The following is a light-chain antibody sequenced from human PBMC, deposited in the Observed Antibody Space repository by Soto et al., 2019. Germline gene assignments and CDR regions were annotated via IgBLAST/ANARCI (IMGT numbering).Light chain of an antibody. J-gene: IGKJ3*01. V-gene: IGKV1-9*01. Sequence: PLTQSPSSLSASVGDRVTITCRASQGISSYLAWYQQKPGKAPKLLIYAASTLQSGVPSRFSGSGSGTDFTLTISSLQPEDFATYYCQQLNSYPTFGPGTKVDIK. CDR1: QGISSY. CDR3: QQLNSYPT. CDR2: AAS.